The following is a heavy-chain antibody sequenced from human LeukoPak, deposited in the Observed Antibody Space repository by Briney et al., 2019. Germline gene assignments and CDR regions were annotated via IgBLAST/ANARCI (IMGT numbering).Heavy chain of an antibody. CDR3: ASQSYARFDP. Sequence: GGSLRLSCVASGFSFSNHRMSWVRQAPGKGLEWVGNIQPDGREQYPVDSVKGRFTISRDNARNSLFLQMNSLRVEDTAVYYCASQSYARFDPWGQGTLVTVSS. D-gene: IGHD3-16*01. J-gene: IGHJ5*02. V-gene: IGHV3-7*01. CDR2: IQPDGREQ. CDR1: GFSFSNHR.